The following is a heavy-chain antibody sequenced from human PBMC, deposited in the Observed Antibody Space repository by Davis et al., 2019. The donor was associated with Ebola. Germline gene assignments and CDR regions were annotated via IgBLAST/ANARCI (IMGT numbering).Heavy chain of an antibody. V-gene: IGHV6-1*01. CDR2: TYYSTKWYN. Sequence: HSQTLSLTCAISGDSVSSGGWNWIRQSPSRGLEWLGRTYYSTKWYNDYAVSVKSRITINPYTSKNQFSLHLNSVTPEDTALYFCARGWLRRGLDAWGEGTAVTVSS. CDR1: GDSVSSGG. CDR3: ARGWLRRGLDA. J-gene: IGHJ6*04. D-gene: IGHD3-10*01.